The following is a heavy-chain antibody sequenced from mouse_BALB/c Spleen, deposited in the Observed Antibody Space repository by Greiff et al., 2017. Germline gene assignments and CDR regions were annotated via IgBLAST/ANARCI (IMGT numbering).Heavy chain of an antibody. Sequence: EVMLVESGPSLVKPSQTLSLTCSVTGDSITSGYWNWIRKFPGNKLEYMGYISYSGSTYYNPSLKSRISITRDTSKNQYYLQLNSVTTEDTATYYCARRGATLYAMDYWGQGTSVTVSS. CDR2: ISYSGST. CDR1: GDSITSGY. CDR3: ARRGATLYAMDY. J-gene: IGHJ4*01. V-gene: IGHV3-8*02. D-gene: IGHD3-1*01.